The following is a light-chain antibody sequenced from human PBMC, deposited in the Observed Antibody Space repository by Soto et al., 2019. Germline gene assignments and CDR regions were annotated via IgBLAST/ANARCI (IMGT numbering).Light chain of an antibody. CDR1: QSVSSY. V-gene: IGKV3-11*01. J-gene: IGKJ4*01. CDR3: QQRKNWPPLT. CDR2: EAS. Sequence: EIVLTQSPATLSLSPGERATLSCRARQSVSSYLDWYQQKPGQAPRLLIYEASNRATGIPARFSGSGSGTDFTLTISSLEPEDFAVYYCQQRKNWPPLTFGGGTKVEIK.